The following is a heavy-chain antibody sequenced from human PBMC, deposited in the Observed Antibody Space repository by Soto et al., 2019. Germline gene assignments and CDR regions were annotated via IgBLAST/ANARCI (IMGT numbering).Heavy chain of an antibody. CDR2: IYFSGST. V-gene: IGHV4-31*03. CDR1: GGSISSGGYY. D-gene: IGHD2-8*01. CDR3: ARGRTSFDP. J-gene: IGHJ5*02. Sequence: QVHLQESGPGLVKPSQTLSLTCSVSGGSISSGGYYWSWIRQHPGEGLEWIGHIYFSGSTSYNPSLKSRITISVDTSKNQFSLRLNSVTAADTAVYYCARGRTSFDPWGQGTLVTVSS.